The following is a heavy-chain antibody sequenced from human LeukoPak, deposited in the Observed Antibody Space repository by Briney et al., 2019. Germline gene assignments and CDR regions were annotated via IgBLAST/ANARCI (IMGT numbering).Heavy chain of an antibody. V-gene: IGHV4-34*01. J-gene: IGHJ6*03. CDR1: GGSFSGYY. CDR2: INHSGST. CDR3: ARHPDYYDSSGYYADYYYYMDV. D-gene: IGHD3-22*01. Sequence: PSETLSLTCAVYGGSFSGYYWSWIRQPPGKGLEWIGEINHSGSTNYNPSLKSRVTISVDTSKNQFSLKLSSVTAADTAVYYCARHPDYYDSSGYYADYYYYMDVWGKGTTVTISS.